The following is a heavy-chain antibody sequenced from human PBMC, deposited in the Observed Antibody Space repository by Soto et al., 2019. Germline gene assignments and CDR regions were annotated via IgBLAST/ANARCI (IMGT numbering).Heavy chain of an antibody. V-gene: IGHV1-3*01. Sequence: ASVKVSCKASGYTFTSYAMHWVRQAPGQRLEWMGWINAGNGNTKYSQKFQGRVTITRDTSASTAYMELSSLRSEDTAVHYCARDKMKMLELRVYYYMYAWGKGTTVTVSS. D-gene: IGHD1-7*01. CDR3: ARDKMKMLELRVYYYMYA. CDR1: GYTFTSYA. CDR2: INAGNGNT. J-gene: IGHJ6*03.